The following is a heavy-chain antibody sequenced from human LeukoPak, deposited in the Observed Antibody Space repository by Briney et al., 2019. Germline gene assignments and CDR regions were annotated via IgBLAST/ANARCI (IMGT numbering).Heavy chain of an antibody. CDR2: IWYDGSNK. J-gene: IGHJ6*02. CDR1: GFTFGSYG. Sequence: GGSLRLSCAASGFTFGSYGMHWVRQAPGKGLEWVAVIWYDGSNKYYADSVKGRFTISGDNSKNTLYLQMNSLRAEDTAVYYCARGVAGTGYYYYYGMDVWGQGTTVTVSS. CDR3: ARGVAGTGYYYYYGMDV. V-gene: IGHV3-33*01. D-gene: IGHD6-19*01.